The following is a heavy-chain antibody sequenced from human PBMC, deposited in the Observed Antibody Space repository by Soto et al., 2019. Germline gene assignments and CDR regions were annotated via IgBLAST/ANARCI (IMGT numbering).Heavy chain of an antibody. J-gene: IGHJ6*02. D-gene: IGHD4-4*01. Sequence: GESLKISCKGSGYSFTSYWIGWVRQMPGKGLEWMGIIYPGDSDTRYSPSFQGQVTISADKSISTAYLQWSSLKASDTAMYYCARQNRHSNYYYYGMDVWGQGTPVTVSS. V-gene: IGHV5-51*01. CDR3: ARQNRHSNYYYYGMDV. CDR2: IYPGDSDT. CDR1: GYSFTSYW.